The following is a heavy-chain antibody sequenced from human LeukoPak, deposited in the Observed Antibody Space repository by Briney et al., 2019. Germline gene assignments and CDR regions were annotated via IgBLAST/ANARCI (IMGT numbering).Heavy chain of an antibody. CDR1: GFTFSSCG. CDR2: MWYDGSNK. V-gene: IGHV3-33*01. J-gene: IGHJ4*02. D-gene: IGHD6-19*01. CDR3: ARDPGVRWLVGFDY. Sequence: GRSLRLSCAASGFTFSSCGMHWVRQAPGKGLEWVAVMWYDGSNKYYADSVKGRFTISRDNSKNTLYLQMDSLRVEDTAVYYCARDPGVRWLVGFDYWGQGTLVTVSS.